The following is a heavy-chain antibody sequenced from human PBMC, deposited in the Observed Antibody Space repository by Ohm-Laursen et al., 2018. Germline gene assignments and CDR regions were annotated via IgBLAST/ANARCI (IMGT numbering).Heavy chain of an antibody. CDR2: INQDGGEK. CDR1: GFTFRSFW. D-gene: IGHD3-16*01. V-gene: IGHV3-7*01. CDR3: ARGAYAS. J-gene: IGHJ5*02. Sequence: SLRLSCTASGFTFRSFWMTWVRQAPGKGLEWVGNINQDGGEKNYVESVKGRFTISRDNAKNSLYLQMNSLRADDTAVYYCARGAYASWGQGTLVTVSS.